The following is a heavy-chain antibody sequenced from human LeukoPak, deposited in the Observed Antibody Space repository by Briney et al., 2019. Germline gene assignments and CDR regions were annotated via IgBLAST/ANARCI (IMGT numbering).Heavy chain of an antibody. J-gene: IGHJ4*02. V-gene: IGHV4-59*01. CDR2: IYYSGST. CDR3: ARDGGMSGSH. D-gene: IGHD3-16*01. CDR1: GGSISSYY. Sequence: PSETLSLTCTVSGGSISSYYWSWIRQPPGKGLEWIGYIYYSGSTNYNPSLKSRVTISVDTSKNQFSLKVTSVTAADTAVYYCARDGGMSGSHWGRGILVSVSS.